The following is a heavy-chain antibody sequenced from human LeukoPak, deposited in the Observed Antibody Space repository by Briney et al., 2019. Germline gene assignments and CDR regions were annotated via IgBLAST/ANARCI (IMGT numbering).Heavy chain of an antibody. Sequence: GGSLRLSCAASGFTFSSYAMSWVRQAPGKGLEWVSAISGSGGSTYYADSVKGRFTISRDNSKNTLYLQMNSLRAEDTAVYYCVRDHWLLSSKTWYYYGLDVWGQGTTVTVSS. D-gene: IGHD3-9*01. V-gene: IGHV3-23*01. CDR3: VRDHWLLSSKTWYYYGLDV. CDR1: GFTFSSYA. J-gene: IGHJ6*02. CDR2: ISGSGGST.